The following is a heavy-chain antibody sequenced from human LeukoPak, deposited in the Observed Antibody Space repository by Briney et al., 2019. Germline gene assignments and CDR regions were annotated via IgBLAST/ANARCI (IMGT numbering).Heavy chain of an antibody. V-gene: IGHV3-48*02. CDR2: IRTTAEGAKYA. CDR1: GFSFTDYP. CDR3: ATDQRYAFDY. J-gene: IGHJ4*02. Sequence: GGSLRLSCATSGFSFTDYPMNWVRQAPGKGLEWISNIRTTAEGAKYAYYADSVKGRVTISRDDGKNTLYLHMNRLRDEHTAVYYCATDQRYAFDYWGQGILVTVSS. D-gene: IGHD3-9*01.